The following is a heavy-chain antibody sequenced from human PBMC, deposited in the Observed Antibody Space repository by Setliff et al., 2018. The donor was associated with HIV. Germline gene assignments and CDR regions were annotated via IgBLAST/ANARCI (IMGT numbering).Heavy chain of an antibody. CDR1: GYTFTTYG. Sequence: GASVKVSCKASGYTFTTYGISWVQQAPGHGLEWMGWISPNFGHTKYAQKFLDRVTMTIDTATSRAYMELRSLRSDDTAVYFCARLGSGWSDSYYYAMDIWGQGTTVTVS. CDR3: ARLGSGWSDSYYYAMDI. V-gene: IGHV1-18*04. CDR2: ISPNFGHT. D-gene: IGHD6-19*01. J-gene: IGHJ6*02.